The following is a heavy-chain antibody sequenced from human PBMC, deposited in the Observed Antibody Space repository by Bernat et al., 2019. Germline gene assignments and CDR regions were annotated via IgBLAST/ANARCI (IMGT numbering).Heavy chain of an antibody. J-gene: IGHJ5*02. CDR2: INHSGST. CDR3: ARGFGNSANFGNWFDP. CDR1: GGSFSGYY. V-gene: IGHV4-34*01. Sequence: QVQLQQWGAGLLKPSETLSLTCAVYGGSFSGYYWSWIRQPPGKGLEWIGEINHSGSTNYNPSLKSRVTISVDTSKNQFSLKLSSVTAADTAGYYCARGFGNSANFGNWFDPWGQGTLVTVSS. D-gene: IGHD3-10*01.